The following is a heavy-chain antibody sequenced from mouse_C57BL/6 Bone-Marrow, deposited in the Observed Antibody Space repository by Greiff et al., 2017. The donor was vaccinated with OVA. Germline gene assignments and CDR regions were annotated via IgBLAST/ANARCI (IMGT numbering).Heavy chain of an antibody. V-gene: IGHV5-12*01. Sequence: EVQRVESGGGLVQPGGSLKLSCAASGFTFSDYYMYWVRQTPEKRLEWVAYISNGSGSTYYPDTVKGRFTISRDNAKNTLYLQMSRLKSEDTAMYYCARRGYGSSYAMDYWGQGTSVTVSS. CDR3: ARRGYGSSYAMDY. J-gene: IGHJ4*01. CDR1: GFTFSDYY. CDR2: ISNGSGST. D-gene: IGHD1-1*01.